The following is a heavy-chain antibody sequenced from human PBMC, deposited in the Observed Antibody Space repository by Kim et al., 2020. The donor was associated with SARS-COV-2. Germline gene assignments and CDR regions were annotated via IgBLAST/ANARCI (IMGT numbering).Heavy chain of an antibody. CDR1: GGTFSSYA. CDR3: ARDLSYYDSSGYYYYYGMDV. Sequence: SVKVSCKASGGTFSSYAISWVRQAPGQGLEWMGGIIPIFGTANYAQKFQGRVTITADKSTSTAYMELSSLRSEDTAVYYCARDLSYYDSSGYYYYYGMDVWGQGTTVTVSS. V-gene: IGHV1-69*06. J-gene: IGHJ6*02. D-gene: IGHD3-22*01. CDR2: IIPIFGTA.